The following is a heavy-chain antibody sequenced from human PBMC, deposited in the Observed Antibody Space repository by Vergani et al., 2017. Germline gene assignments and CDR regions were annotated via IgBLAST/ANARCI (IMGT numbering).Heavy chain of an antibody. CDR1: GFSFDDYG. D-gene: IGHD2-2*01. CDR2: ILRETGSI. J-gene: IGHJ4*02. CDR3: TKDWWSRPAGLAY. V-gene: IGHV3-9*01. Sequence: EELLVESGGDLVQPGRSLRLSCAASGFSFDDYGMHWVRQVPGKGLEWVSGILRETGSIVYSESVRGRFTISRDNANNTLYLQMNSLRPEDTALYYCTKDWWSRPAGLAYWGQGTPVTVSS.